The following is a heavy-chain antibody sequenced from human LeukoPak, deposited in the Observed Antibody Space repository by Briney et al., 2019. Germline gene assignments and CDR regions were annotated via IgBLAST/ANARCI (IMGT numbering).Heavy chain of an antibody. CDR1: GFTFSNYA. Sequence: GGSLRLSCAASGFTFSNYAMSWVRQAPGKGLEWVSAISGSGGSTYYADSVKGRFIISRDNSKSTLYLQMNSLRAEDTAVYYCAKDKTAHIAVAGTFDDYWGQGTLVTVSS. V-gene: IGHV3-23*01. CDR3: AKDKTAHIAVAGTFDDY. J-gene: IGHJ4*02. CDR2: ISGSGGST. D-gene: IGHD6-19*01.